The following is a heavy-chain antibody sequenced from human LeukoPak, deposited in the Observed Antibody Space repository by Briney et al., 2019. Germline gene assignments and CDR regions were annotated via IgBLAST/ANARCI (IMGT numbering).Heavy chain of an antibody. CDR1: GGSISSYY. Sequence: SETLSLTCTVSGGSISSYYWSWIRQPPGKGLEWIGYIYYSGSTNYNPSLKSRVTISVDTSKNQFSLKLSSVTAADTAVYYCAGIEVVTAALNWFDPWGQGTLVTVSS. CDR3: AGIEVVTAALNWFDP. J-gene: IGHJ5*02. CDR2: IYYSGST. D-gene: IGHD2-21*02. V-gene: IGHV4-59*01.